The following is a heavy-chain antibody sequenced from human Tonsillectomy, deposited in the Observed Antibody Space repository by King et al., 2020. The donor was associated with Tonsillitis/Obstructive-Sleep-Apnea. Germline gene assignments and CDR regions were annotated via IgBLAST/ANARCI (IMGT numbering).Heavy chain of an antibody. CDR2: ISWDRSTT. Sequence: VQLVESGGVVVQPGASLRLSCAASGFTFDDYTMHWVRQAPGKGLEWVSLISWDRSTTYYADSVKGRFTISRDNSKNSLYLQMNSLTTEDTALYYCAKGEWAVTSGCLFDYWGQGTLVTVSS. J-gene: IGHJ4*02. CDR3: AKGEWAVTSGCLFDY. CDR1: GFTFDDYT. V-gene: IGHV3-43*01. D-gene: IGHD4-17*01.